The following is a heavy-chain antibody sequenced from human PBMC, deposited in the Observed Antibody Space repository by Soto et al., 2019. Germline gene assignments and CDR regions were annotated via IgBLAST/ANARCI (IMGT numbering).Heavy chain of an antibody. CDR3: ARVNSYSGSSYYYYVMDV. V-gene: IGHV4-30-2*01. D-gene: IGHD6-6*01. CDR2: IYHSGST. Sequence: SETLSLTCAVSGGSISSGGYSWSWVRQPPGKGLEWIGYIYHSGSTYYNPSLKSRVTMSVDTSKNQFSLKLSSVTAADTAVYYCARVNSYSGSSYYYYVMDVWGQGTTVTVSS. J-gene: IGHJ6*02. CDR1: GGSISSGGYS.